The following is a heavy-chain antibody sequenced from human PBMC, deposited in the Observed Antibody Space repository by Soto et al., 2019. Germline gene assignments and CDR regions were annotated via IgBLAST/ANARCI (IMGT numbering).Heavy chain of an antibody. CDR3: AKDGPIPPRTDTYDYGMDV. J-gene: IGHJ6*02. Sequence: GGSLRLSCAASGFTFSSYGMHWVRQAPGKGLEWVAVISYDGSNKYYADSVKGRFTISRDNSKNTLYLQMNSLRAEDTAVYYCAKDGPIPPRTDTYDYGMDVWGQGNPVTVSS. CDR1: GFTFSSYG. CDR2: ISYDGSNK. D-gene: IGHD2-21*01. V-gene: IGHV3-30*18.